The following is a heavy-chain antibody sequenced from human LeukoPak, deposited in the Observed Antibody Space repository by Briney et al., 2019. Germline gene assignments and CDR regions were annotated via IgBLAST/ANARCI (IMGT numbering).Heavy chain of an antibody. J-gene: IGHJ3*02. V-gene: IGHV3-74*01. CDR1: GFTFSTYW. D-gene: IGHD6-19*01. Sequence: GGSLRLSCAASGFTFSTYWMRWVRQAPGKGLVWVSPINSDGSRTTYADSVKGRFTISRDNAKNTLYLQMNSLRAEDTAVYYCARPETQYSSGLDGFDIWGQGTMVTVSS. CDR2: INSDGSRT. CDR3: ARPETQYSSGLDGFDI.